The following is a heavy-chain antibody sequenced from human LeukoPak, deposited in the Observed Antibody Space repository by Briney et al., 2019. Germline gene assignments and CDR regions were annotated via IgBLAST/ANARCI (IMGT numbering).Heavy chain of an antibody. CDR2: ISGSGVST. V-gene: IGHV3-23*01. D-gene: IGHD3-3*01. CDR1: GFTFSSYA. Sequence: PGGSLRLSCAASGFTFSSYAMTWVRQAPGKGLEWVSTISGSGVSTYYADSVKGRFTISRDNSKNTLYLQMNSLRVEDTTVYYCAKPDRSEPRVFWSGPPQPDAFDIWGQGTLVTVSS. J-gene: IGHJ4*02. CDR3: AKPDRSEPRVFWSGPPQPDAFDI.